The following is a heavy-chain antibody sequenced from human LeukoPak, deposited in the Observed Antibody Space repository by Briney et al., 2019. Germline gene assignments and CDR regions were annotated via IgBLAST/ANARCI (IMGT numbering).Heavy chain of an antibody. Sequence: GGSLRLSCAASGFTFSSYWMHWVRHAPGKGLVWVSRINSDGSSTIYADSVKGRFTISRDNAKNTLYLQMNSLRAEDTAVYYCARRRSGSQSGAFDIWGQGTMVTVSS. J-gene: IGHJ3*02. CDR2: INSDGSST. D-gene: IGHD3-10*01. CDR1: GFTFSSYW. CDR3: ARRRSGSQSGAFDI. V-gene: IGHV3-74*01.